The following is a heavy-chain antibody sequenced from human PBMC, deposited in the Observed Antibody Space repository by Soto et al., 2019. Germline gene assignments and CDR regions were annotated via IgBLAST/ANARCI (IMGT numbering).Heavy chain of an antibody. CDR1: GGSISSGGYS. CDR3: AAGAIFGVVSLDY. D-gene: IGHD3-3*01. Sequence: SETLSLTCAVSGGSISSGGYSWSWIRQPPGKGLEWIGYIYHSGSTYYNPSLKSRVTISVDRSKNQFSLKLSSVTAADTAVYYCAAGAIFGVVSLDYWGQGTLVTVSS. CDR2: IYHSGST. J-gene: IGHJ4*02. V-gene: IGHV4-30-2*01.